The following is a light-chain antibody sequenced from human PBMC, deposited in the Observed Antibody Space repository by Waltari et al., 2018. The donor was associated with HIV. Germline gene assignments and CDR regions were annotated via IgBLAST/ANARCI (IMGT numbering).Light chain of an antibody. J-gene: IGKJ3*01. Sequence: DIVMTQSPDSLAVSLGERDTIHCKSSQRVLYSSNNKHYLTWYLQKPGQPPKLLVYWASTRESGVPDRFSGSGSGTDFTLTISSLQAEDVAVYYCQQYHSTPFTFGPGTKVDIK. CDR1: QRVLYSSNNKHY. CDR2: WAS. V-gene: IGKV4-1*01. CDR3: QQYHSTPFT.